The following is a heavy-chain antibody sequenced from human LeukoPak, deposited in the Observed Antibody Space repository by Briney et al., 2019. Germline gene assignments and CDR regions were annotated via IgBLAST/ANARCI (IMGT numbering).Heavy chain of an antibody. J-gene: IGHJ4*02. CDR2: ISSNGSST. Sequence: PGGSLRLSCAASGLTFSGYAMHWVRQAPGKGLEYFSAISSNGSSTYYANSVKGRFTISRDNSKNTLYLQMGSLRGEDTAVYYCATRYAYWSQGTLITVSS. CDR1: GLTFSGYA. D-gene: IGHD3-16*01. V-gene: IGHV3-64*01. CDR3: ATRYAY.